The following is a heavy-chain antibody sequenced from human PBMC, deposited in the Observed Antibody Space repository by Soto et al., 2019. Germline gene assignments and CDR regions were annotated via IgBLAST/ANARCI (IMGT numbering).Heavy chain of an antibody. V-gene: IGHV4-39*01. Sequence: PSETLSLTCTVSGGSISSSSYYWGWIRQPPGKGLEWIGSIYYSGSTYCNPSLKSRVTISVDTSKNQFSLKLSSVTAADTDVYYCARLIVAGTGWFDHWGQGNMVTVS. CDR3: ARLIVAGTGWFDH. D-gene: IGHD6-19*01. CDR2: IYYSGST. CDR1: GGSISSSSYY. J-gene: IGHJ5*02.